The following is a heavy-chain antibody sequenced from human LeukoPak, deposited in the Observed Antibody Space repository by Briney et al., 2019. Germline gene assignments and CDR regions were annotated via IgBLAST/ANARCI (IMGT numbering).Heavy chain of an antibody. Sequence: SETLSLTCTVSGGSISSSSYYWSWIRQPPGKGLEWIGYIYHSGSTYYNPSLKSRVTISVDRSKNQFSLKLSSVTAADTAVYYCARGLGYYDFWSGFAAPMDVWGKGTTVTVSS. CDR2: IYHSGST. D-gene: IGHD3-3*01. CDR1: GGSISSSSYY. CDR3: ARGLGYYDFWSGFAAPMDV. J-gene: IGHJ6*03. V-gene: IGHV4-30-2*01.